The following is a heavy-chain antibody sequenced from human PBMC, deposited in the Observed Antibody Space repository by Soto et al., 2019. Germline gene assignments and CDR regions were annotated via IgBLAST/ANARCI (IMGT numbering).Heavy chain of an antibody. J-gene: IGHJ4*02. Sequence: EVQLLESGGASVQPGGSLTLSCRGSGFPLTNYGMYWVRQAPGKGLEWVGGMSGSGGSTYYAASVKGRFTVSRDNSQNTLYLHMNSLRAEDTAIYVCATGWEWQRAGRGHWGQGTLVTVAS. V-gene: IGHV3-23*01. CDR1: GFPLTNYG. D-gene: IGHD3-3*01. CDR2: MSGSGGST. CDR3: ATGWEWQRAGRGH.